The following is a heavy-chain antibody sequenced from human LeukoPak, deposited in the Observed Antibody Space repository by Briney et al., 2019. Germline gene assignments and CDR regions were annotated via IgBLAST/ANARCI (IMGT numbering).Heavy chain of an antibody. CDR2: VIPIFGTA. J-gene: IGHJ5*02. Sequence: SVKVSCKASGYTFTSYAISWVRQAPGQGLEWMGGVIPIFGTANYAQKFQGRVTITADKSPSPAYMDLGSLRSEETAVYYCERGRLYYYDSRSWFDPWGQGTLVTVSS. CDR1: GYTFTSYA. V-gene: IGHV1-69*06. CDR3: ERGRLYYYDSRSWFDP. D-gene: IGHD3-22*01.